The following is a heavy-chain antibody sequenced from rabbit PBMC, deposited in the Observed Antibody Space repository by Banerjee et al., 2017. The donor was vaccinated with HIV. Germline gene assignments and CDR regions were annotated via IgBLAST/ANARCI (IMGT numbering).Heavy chain of an antibody. CDR3: ARGGSDYTSYYFNL. V-gene: IGHV1S40*01. J-gene: IGHJ4*01. Sequence: QSLEESGGDLVKPGASLTLTCTASGFSFSSGYYMYWVRQAPGKGPEWIACIYAGSIGTIYYASWAKGRFTISKTSSTTVTLQMTSLTAADTATYFCARGGSDYTSYYFNLWGPGTLVTVS. CDR1: GFSFSSGYY. D-gene: IGHD8-1*01. CDR2: IYAGSIGTI.